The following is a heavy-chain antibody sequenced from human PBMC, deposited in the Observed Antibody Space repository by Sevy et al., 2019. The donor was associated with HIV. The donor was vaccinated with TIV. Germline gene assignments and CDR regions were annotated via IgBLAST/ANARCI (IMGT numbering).Heavy chain of an antibody. V-gene: IGHV3-23*01. J-gene: IGHJ4*02. CDR3: AKGILLYPCFDF. Sequence: GGSLRLSCAASGFTFNNYGMTWVRQAPGKGLEWVSAISGGGGATYYADSVKGRFTISRDNSKNVVYLQMNSLRAEDTSIFYCAKGILLYPCFDFWGQGALVTVSS. CDR1: GFTFNNYG. CDR2: ISGGGGAT. D-gene: IGHD2-2*01.